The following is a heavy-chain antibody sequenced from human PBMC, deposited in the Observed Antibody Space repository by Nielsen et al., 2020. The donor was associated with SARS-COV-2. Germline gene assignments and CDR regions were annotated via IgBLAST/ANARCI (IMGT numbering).Heavy chain of an antibody. CDR2: INPSGGST. CDR1: GYTFTSYY. CDR3: ARDRHIVVVPAAPELNYYYYGMDV. J-gene: IGHJ6*02. D-gene: IGHD2-2*01. Sequence: ASVKVSCKASGYTFTSYYMHWVRQAPGQGLEWMGIINPSGGSTSYAQKLQGRVTMTTDTSTSTAYMELRSLRSDDTAVYYCARDRHIVVVPAAPELNYYYYGMDVWGQGTTVTVSS. V-gene: IGHV1-46*01.